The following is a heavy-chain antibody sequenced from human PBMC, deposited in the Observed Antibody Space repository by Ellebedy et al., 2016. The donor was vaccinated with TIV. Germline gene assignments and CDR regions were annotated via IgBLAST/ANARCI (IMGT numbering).Heavy chain of an antibody. CDR1: GLTFSSYW. D-gene: IGHD4-23*01. Sequence: GGSLRLXXAASGLTFSSYWMHWVRQAPGKGLEWVANINQDGSVKYHVDSVKGRFTISRDNTKNSLYLQMNSLRAEDTAVYYCARAIGGNSAYWGQGVLVTVSS. V-gene: IGHV3-7*01. CDR2: INQDGSVK. CDR3: ARAIGGNSAY. J-gene: IGHJ4*02.